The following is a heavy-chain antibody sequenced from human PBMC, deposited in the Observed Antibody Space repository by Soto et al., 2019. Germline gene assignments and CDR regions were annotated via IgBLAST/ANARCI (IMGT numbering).Heavy chain of an antibody. CDR3: ARDQKRRSGFPNSFFYYGLDV. D-gene: IGHD3-10*01. CDR2: INTYNDNT. J-gene: IGHJ6*02. Sequence: ASVKVSCKASDYTFRNYGISWVRQAPGQGLEWMGWINTYNDNTNYAQKLQDRVTMTTGTSTSTAYMELRSLRSDDTAVYYCARDQKRRSGFPNSFFYYGLDVWGQGTTVTVSS. CDR1: DYTFRNYG. V-gene: IGHV1-18*01.